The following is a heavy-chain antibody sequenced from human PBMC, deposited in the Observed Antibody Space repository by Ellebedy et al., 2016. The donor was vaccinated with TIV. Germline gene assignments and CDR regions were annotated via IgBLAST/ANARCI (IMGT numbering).Heavy chain of an antibody. D-gene: IGHD4-17*01. CDR3: ARGQLHYGDYFDH. CDR2: FNAGNGNT. V-gene: IGHV1-3*01. J-gene: IGHJ4*02. Sequence: ASVKVSCKASGYTFISSSIHWVRQAPGRRLEWMGWFNAGNGNTKYSENFQDRVTITRDTSASTAYMELSSLRSEDTAVYYCARGQLHYGDYFDHWGQGTLVTVSS. CDR1: GYTFISSS.